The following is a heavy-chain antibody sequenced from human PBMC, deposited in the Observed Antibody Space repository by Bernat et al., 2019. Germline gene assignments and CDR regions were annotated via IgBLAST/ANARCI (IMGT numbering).Heavy chain of an antibody. J-gene: IGHJ4*02. D-gene: IGHD4-17*01. CDR3: ASMGANTVTTGGDY. V-gene: IGHV3-30*01. Sequence: QVQLVESGGGVVQPGRSLRLSCAASGFTFSSYAMHWVRQAPGKGLEWVAVISYDGSNKYYADSVKGRFTISRDNSKNTLYLQMNSLRAEDTAVYYCASMGANTVTTGGDYWGQGTLVTVSS. CDR1: GFTFSSYA. CDR2: ISYDGSNK.